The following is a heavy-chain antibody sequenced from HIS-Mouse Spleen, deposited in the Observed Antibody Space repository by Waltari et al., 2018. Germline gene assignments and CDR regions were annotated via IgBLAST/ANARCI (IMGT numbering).Heavy chain of an antibody. Sequence: GGSLRLSCAASGFTFSSYSMNWVRQAPGKGLEWVSSISSSSSYIYYADSVKGRFTISRDNAKNSLYLQMNSLRAEDTAVYYCASLYYDILTGYYRDYWGQGTLVTVSS. D-gene: IGHD3-9*01. CDR1: GFTFSSYS. V-gene: IGHV3-21*01. CDR3: ASLYYDILTGYYRDY. J-gene: IGHJ4*02. CDR2: ISSSSSYI.